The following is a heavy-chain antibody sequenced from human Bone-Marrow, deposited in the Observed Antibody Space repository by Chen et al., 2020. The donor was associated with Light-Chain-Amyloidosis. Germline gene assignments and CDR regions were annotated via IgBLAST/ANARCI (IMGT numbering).Heavy chain of an antibody. CDR1: GFKFGDYA. J-gene: IGHJ4*02. Sequence: DVQVMESGGGLVEPGGSLRLSCAASGFKFGDYAMHWVRQAPGKGLVWVARMNSAGSGTSYADSVKGRFIISRDNAKNTLYLQMNSLRPEDTAVYYCAKAGSYRFDSWGQGTLVTVSS. CDR2: MNSAGSGT. V-gene: IGHV3-74*02. D-gene: IGHD1-26*01. CDR3: AKAGSYRFDS.